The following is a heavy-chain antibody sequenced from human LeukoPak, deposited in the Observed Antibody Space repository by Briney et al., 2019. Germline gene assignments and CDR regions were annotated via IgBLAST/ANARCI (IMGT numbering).Heavy chain of an antibody. CDR3: ARQLGYCSDGSCYFDY. J-gene: IGHJ4*02. CDR2: ISGSGGST. V-gene: IGHV3-23*01. Sequence: GGSLRLSCAASGFTFSSYATSWVRQAPGKGLEWVSAISGSGGSTYYADSVKGRFTISRDNSKNTLYLQMNCLRAEDAAVYYCARQLGYCSDGSCYFDYWGQGTLVTVSS. D-gene: IGHD2-15*01. CDR1: GFTFSSYA.